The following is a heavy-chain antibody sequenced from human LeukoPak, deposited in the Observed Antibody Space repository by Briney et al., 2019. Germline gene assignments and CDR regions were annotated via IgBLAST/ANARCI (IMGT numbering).Heavy chain of an antibody. V-gene: IGHV4-61*01. CDR3: ARDGYSGSDAL. CDR1: GGSISSGSYY. CDR2: IYHSGST. Sequence: NPSQTLSLTCTVSGGSISSGSYYWSWIRQPPGKGLEWIGYIYHSGSTNYNPSLKSRVTISVDTSQNQFYLKLSSVTAADTAVYYCARDGYSGSDALWGQGTLVTVSS. D-gene: IGHD5-12*01. J-gene: IGHJ4*02.